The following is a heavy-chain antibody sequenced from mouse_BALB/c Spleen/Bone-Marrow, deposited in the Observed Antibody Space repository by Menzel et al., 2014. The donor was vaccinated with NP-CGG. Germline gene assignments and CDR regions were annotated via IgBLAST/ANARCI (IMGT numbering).Heavy chain of an antibody. CDR3: ARNYKSAWFTY. J-gene: IGHJ3*01. Sequence: VQGVESGPELVKPGASVKLSCKASDYTFTSSGINWVRQGPEQGLEWMGWIFPGDGSTKYNEKFKGKATLTIDKSSSTAYMQLSRLTSEDSAVYFCARNYKSAWFTYWGQGTLVTVSA. D-gene: IGHD2-12*01. CDR2: IFPGDGST. V-gene: IGHV1-85*01. CDR1: DYTFTSSG.